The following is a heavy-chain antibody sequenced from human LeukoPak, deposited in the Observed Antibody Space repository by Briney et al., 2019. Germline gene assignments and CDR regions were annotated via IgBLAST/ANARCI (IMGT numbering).Heavy chain of an antibody. D-gene: IGHD6-19*01. CDR1: GFTFSSYA. V-gene: IGHV3-30*04. CDR3: AREGWYSTTRGVFDY. J-gene: IGHJ4*02. CDR2: ISYDGSNK. Sequence: GGSLRLSCAASGFTFSSYAMHWVRQAPGKGLEWVAVISYDGSNKYYADSVKGRFTISRDNSKNTLYLQMSSLRAEDTAVYYCAREGWYSTTRGVFDYWGQGTLVTVSS.